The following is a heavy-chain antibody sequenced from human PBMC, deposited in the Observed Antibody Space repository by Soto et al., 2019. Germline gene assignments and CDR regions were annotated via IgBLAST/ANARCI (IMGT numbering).Heavy chain of an antibody. V-gene: IGHV3-30*03. Sequence: GGSLRLSCAATGFAFSTYGMHWVRQAPGKGREWVAAISYDGNEKYYADSLQGRFSTSRDSTRNSLYLHMDSLRVEDTATYYCVRGTPTPGLDIRGRGTTVTVSS. CDR2: ISYDGNEK. CDR1: GFAFSTYG. CDR3: VRGTPTPGLDI. J-gene: IGHJ6*02. D-gene: IGHD1-1*01.